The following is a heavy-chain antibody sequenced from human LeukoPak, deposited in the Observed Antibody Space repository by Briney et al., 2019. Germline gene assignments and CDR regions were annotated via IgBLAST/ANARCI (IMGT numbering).Heavy chain of an antibody. J-gene: IGHJ5*02. D-gene: IGHD3-10*01. V-gene: IGHV4-59*01. Sequence: PSETPSLTCTVSGGSISSYYWSWIRQPPGKGLEWIGYIYYSGSTNYNPSLKSRVTISVDTSKNQFSLKLSSVTAADTAVYYCARDTYYYGSGIDPWGQGTLVTVSS. CDR3: ARDTYYYGSGIDP. CDR1: GGSISSYY. CDR2: IYYSGST.